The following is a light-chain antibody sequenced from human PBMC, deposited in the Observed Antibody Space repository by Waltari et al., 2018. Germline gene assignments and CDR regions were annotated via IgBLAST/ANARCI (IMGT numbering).Light chain of an antibody. CDR1: QSVLYSSDNRNY. CDR2: WAS. Sequence: DIVMTQSPDSLAVSLGERATINCKSSQSVLYSSDNRNYLAWYQQKPGQPPKLLIYWASTRESGVPDRFSGSGTGTDFTRTISSLQAEDVAVYYCQQSYSTPLTFGQGTKLEVK. CDR3: QQSYSTPLT. V-gene: IGKV4-1*01. J-gene: IGKJ2*01.